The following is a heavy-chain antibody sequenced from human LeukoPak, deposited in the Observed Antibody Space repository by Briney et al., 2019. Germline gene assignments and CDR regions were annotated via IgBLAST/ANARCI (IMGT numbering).Heavy chain of an antibody. D-gene: IGHD5-18*01. CDR1: GFTFSNAC. V-gene: IGHV3-15*01. CDR2: IKGKTDGGTT. Sequence: GGSLRLSCAASGFTFSNACMSWVRQAPGKGLEWVGHIKGKTDGGTTDYAAPVQGRFTISRDDSKNTLFLQMNSLKTEDTAVYYCTTGTWIQLWLADYWGQGTLVTVSS. CDR3: TTGTWIQLWLADY. J-gene: IGHJ4*02.